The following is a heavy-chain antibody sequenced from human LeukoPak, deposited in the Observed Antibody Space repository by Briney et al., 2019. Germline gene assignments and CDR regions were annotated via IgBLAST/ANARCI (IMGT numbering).Heavy chain of an antibody. CDR2: IYYSGST. CDR3: ARLRGGSYFVY. CDR1: GGSISSSSYY. V-gene: IGHV4-39*01. Sequence: PSETLSLTCTVSGGSISSSSYYWGWIRQPPGKGLEWIGSIYYSGSTYYNPSLKSRVTISVDTSKNQFSLKLSSVTAADTAVYYCARLRGGSYFVYWGQGTLVTVSS. J-gene: IGHJ4*02. D-gene: IGHD1-26*01.